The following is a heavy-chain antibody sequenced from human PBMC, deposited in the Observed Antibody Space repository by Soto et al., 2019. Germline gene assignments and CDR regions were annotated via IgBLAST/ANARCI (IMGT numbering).Heavy chain of an antibody. CDR2: INDSGST. CDR1: GSSMSNVF. CDR3: ARGNSWELRH. D-gene: IGHD1-26*01. J-gene: IGHJ4*02. V-gene: IGHV4-59*01. Sequence: SETLSLTCTVSGSSMSNVFWNWIRQPPGKGLEWIGYINDSGSTKYNPSLTSRVAISIDTSKSQLSLKLTSVTAADTAVYFCARGNSWELRHWGPGVLVTVSS.